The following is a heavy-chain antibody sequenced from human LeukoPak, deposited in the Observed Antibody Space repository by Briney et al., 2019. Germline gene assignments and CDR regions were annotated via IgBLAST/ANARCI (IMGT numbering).Heavy chain of an antibody. V-gene: IGHV1-24*01. D-gene: IGHD2-21*01. Sequence: ASVKVSCKVSGYTLTELSMHWVRQAPGEGLEWMGGFDPEDGKTIYAQKFQGRVTMTEDTSTSTAYMELRSLRSDDTAVYYCARDSHIAEVAYYFDYWGQGTLVSVSS. CDR2: FDPEDGKT. CDR3: ARDSHIAEVAYYFDY. CDR1: GYTLTELS. J-gene: IGHJ4*02.